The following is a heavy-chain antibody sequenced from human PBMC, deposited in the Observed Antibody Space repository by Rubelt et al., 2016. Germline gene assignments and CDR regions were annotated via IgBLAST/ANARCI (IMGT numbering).Heavy chain of an antibody. Sequence: VHLVESGGGLVQPGGSLRLSCAASGFAFNYYSMNWVRQAPGKVLEWVAFVRFDESTKYYADSVNGRFTISRDNSKNSLYLQMNSLRAEDTAVDYCAKPKYGGTVGNDAFDIWGQGTVVTVSS. V-gene: IGHV3-30*02. CDR2: VRFDESTK. CDR1: GFAFNYYS. D-gene: IGHD3/OR15-3a*01. J-gene: IGHJ3*02. CDR3: AKPKYGGTVGNDAFDI.